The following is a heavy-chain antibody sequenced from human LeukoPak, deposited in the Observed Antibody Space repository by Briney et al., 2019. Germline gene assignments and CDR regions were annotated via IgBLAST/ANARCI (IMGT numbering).Heavy chain of an antibody. J-gene: IGHJ5*02. Sequence: GGSLRLSCTASGFTFGDYTMSWVRHAPGKGQGRGGFITSKAYGGTTEYAASVKGRFTISRDDYKSIAYLQMNSLKTEDTAVYYCTRSVPAAMGPGFDPWGQGTLVTVSS. V-gene: IGHV3-49*04. CDR2: ITSKAYGGTT. CDR1: GFTFGDYT. D-gene: IGHD2-2*01. CDR3: TRSVPAAMGPGFDP.